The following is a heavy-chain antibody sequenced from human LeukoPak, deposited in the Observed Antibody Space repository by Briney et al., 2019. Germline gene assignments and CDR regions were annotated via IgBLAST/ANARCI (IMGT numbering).Heavy chain of an antibody. Sequence: SVKVSCKASGFTFSNSAVQWVRQARGQRLEWIGWIVVGSGNTNYAQKFQERVTITRDMSTSTAYMELNSLRSEDTAVYYCTSDPTFYSGRYCFDYWGQGTLVTVSS. CDR2: IVVGSGNT. CDR1: GFTFSNSA. J-gene: IGHJ4*02. D-gene: IGHD1-26*01. V-gene: IGHV1-58*01. CDR3: TSDPTFYSGRYCFDY.